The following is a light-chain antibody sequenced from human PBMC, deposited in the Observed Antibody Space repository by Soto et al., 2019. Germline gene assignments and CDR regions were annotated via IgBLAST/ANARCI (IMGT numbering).Light chain of an antibody. CDR2: DNN. Sequence: QSVLTQPPSVSAAPGQRVTISCSGSSSNIGNNYVSLYQHLPGTAPKLLIYDNNKRPSGIPDQFSGSKSGTSATLGITGLQTGDEVDYYCGTWDSSLSAGVFGGGTKLTVL. CDR1: SSNIGNNY. CDR3: GTWDSSLSAGV. J-gene: IGLJ2*01. V-gene: IGLV1-51*01.